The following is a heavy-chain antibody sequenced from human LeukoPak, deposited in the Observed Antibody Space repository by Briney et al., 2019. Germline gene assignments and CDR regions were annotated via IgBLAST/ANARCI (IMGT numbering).Heavy chain of an antibody. CDR2: ISYDGSNK. Sequence: PGGSLRLSCAASGFTFSSYGMHWVRQAPGKGLEWVAVISYDGSNKYYAGSVKGRFTISRDNSKNTLYLQMNSLRAEDTAVYYCAKDSSSFAPYYFDYWGQGTLVTVSS. V-gene: IGHV3-30*18. J-gene: IGHJ4*02. CDR1: GFTFSSYG. CDR3: AKDSSSFAPYYFDY. D-gene: IGHD6-6*01.